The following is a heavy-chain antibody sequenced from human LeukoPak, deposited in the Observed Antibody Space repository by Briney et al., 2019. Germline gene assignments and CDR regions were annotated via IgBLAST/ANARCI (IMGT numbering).Heavy chain of an antibody. CDR3: ARDSARDGYNYYFDH. D-gene: IGHD5-24*01. CDR2: MWYDGSNE. J-gene: IGHJ4*02. CDR1: GFTFSSYG. V-gene: IGHV3-33*01. Sequence: GRSLRLSCAASGFTFSSYGMHWVRQAPGKGLERVAVMWYDGSNEYYADSVQGRFTIFRDIPKNTLYLQMNSLRAEDTAIYYCARDSARDGYNYYFDHWGQGTLVTVSS.